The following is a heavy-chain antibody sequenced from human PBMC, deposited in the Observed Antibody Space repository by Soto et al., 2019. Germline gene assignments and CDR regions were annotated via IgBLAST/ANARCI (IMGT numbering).Heavy chain of an antibody. V-gene: IGHV4-39*07. CDR1: GGSISSSSYY. D-gene: IGHD3-3*01. CDR2: IYYSGST. Sequence: SETLSLTCTVSGGSISSSSYYWGWIRQPPGKGLEWIGSIYYSGSTYYNPSLKSRVTISVDTSKNQFSLKLSSVTAADTAVYYCARIPPVDFWSGYNWFDPWGQGTLVTVSS. CDR3: ARIPPVDFWSGYNWFDP. J-gene: IGHJ5*02.